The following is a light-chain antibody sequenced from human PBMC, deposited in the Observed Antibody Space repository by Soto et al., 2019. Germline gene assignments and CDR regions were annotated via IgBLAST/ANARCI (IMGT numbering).Light chain of an antibody. J-gene: IGKJ1*01. CDR3: QQYNIYPWT. Sequence: EIVMTQSPATLSVSPGGRATLSCRASQSISDTLAWYQQKPGQAPRLLIYGASRRATGFPARFSGSGSGTELTLTISSLQPDDIATYDCQQYNIYPWTFGQGTKVDIK. CDR1: QSISDT. CDR2: GAS. V-gene: IGKV3-15*01.